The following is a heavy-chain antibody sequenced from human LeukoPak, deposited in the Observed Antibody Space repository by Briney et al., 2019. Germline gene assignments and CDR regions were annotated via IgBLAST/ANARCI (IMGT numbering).Heavy chain of an antibody. Sequence: GGSLRLSCAASGFTFSSYSMNWVRQAPGKGLEWVASISSSSSYIYYADSLKGRVTIPRDNAKNSLYLQMTSLRAEDTAVYYCARSPDTAMVSYYYYYMDVWGKGTTVTVSS. CDR2: ISSSSSYI. CDR3: ARSPDTAMVSYYYYYMDV. CDR1: GFTFSSYS. D-gene: IGHD5-18*01. V-gene: IGHV3-21*01. J-gene: IGHJ6*03.